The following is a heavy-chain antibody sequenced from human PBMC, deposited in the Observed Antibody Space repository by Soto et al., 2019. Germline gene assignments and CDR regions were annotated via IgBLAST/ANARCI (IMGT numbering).Heavy chain of an antibody. CDR1: SGSISSSNW. CDR3: ARVSYYDFWSGYATFDY. J-gene: IGHJ4*02. CDR2: IYHSGST. D-gene: IGHD3-3*01. V-gene: IGHV4-4*02. Sequence: SETLSLTCAVSSGSISSSNWWSWVRQPPGNGLEWIGEIYHSGSTNYNPSLKSRVTISVDKSKNQFSLKLSSVTAADTAVYYCARVSYYDFWSGYATFDYWGQGTLVTVSS.